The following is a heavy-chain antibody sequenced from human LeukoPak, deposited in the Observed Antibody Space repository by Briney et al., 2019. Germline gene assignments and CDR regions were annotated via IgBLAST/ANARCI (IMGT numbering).Heavy chain of an antibody. CDR1: GGSISSSSYY. Sequence: PSETLSLTCTVSGGSISSSSYYWGWIRQPPGKGLEWIGSIYYSGSTYYNPSLKSRVTISVDTPKNQFSLKLNSVTAADTAVYYCARHGGLWFGEMDVWGKGTTVTISS. D-gene: IGHD3-10*01. CDR3: ARHGGLWFGEMDV. J-gene: IGHJ6*04. CDR2: IYYSGST. V-gene: IGHV4-39*01.